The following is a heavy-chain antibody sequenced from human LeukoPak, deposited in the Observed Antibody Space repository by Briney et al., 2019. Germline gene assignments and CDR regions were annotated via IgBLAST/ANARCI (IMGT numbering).Heavy chain of an antibody. V-gene: IGHV3-9*01. J-gene: IGHJ4*02. D-gene: IGHD6-19*01. Sequence: GGSLRLSCAASGFTFDDYAMHWVRQAPGKGLKWVSGISWNSGSIGYADSVKGRFTISRDNAKNSLYLQMNSLRAEDTALYYCAKDIDYSSGCVDYWGQGTLVTVSS. CDR3: AKDIDYSSGCVDY. CDR2: ISWNSGSI. CDR1: GFTFDDYA.